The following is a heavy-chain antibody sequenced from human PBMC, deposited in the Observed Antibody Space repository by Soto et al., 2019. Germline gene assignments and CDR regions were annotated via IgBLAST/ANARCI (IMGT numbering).Heavy chain of an antibody. CDR3: ARDATYGSGRRPDWYFDR. V-gene: IGHV3-13*04. D-gene: IGHD3-10*01. J-gene: IGHJ2*01. CDR2: IGTIGDT. Sequence: EVPLVESGGGLVQPGGSLRLSCAASGFTFRSYDMHWVRQATGNGLEWVSAIGTIGDTFYADSVKGRFTISRDNAKNSLFLQMNSLRAGDTAVYYCARDATYGSGRRPDWYFDRWGRGTLVTVSS. CDR1: GFTFRSYD.